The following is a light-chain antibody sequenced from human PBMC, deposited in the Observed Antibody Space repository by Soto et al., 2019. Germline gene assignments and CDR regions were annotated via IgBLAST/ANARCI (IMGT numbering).Light chain of an antibody. J-gene: IGLJ1*01. Sequence: QAVVTQKPSLTVSPGGTVTLTCGYSTGTVTSGHWPHWCQQRPGQAPRTLIYDTSNKHSWTPARFSGSLLGGKAALTLSGAQPEDEADYYCLVIFTGVGEVFGTGTKLTVL. CDR3: LVIFTGVGEV. CDR1: TGTVTSGHW. CDR2: DTS. V-gene: IGLV7-46*01.